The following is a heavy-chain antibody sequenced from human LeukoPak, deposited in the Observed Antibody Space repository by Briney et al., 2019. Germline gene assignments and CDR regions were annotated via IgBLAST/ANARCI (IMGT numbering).Heavy chain of an antibody. D-gene: IGHD3-10*01. Sequence: SETLSLTCTVSGGSISSSSYYWGWIRQLPGKGLEWIGSIYYSGSTYYNPSLKSRVTMSVDTSKNQFSLKLSSVTAADTAVYYCARPHGSGYYHYYMDVWGKGTTVTVSS. V-gene: IGHV4-39*01. CDR2: IYYSGST. CDR1: GGSISSSSYY. J-gene: IGHJ6*03. CDR3: ARPHGSGYYHYYMDV.